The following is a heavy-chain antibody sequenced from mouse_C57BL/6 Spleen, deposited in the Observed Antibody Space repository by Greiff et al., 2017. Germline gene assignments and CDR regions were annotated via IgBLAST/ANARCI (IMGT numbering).Heavy chain of an antibody. CDR1: GFNIKDDY. J-gene: IGHJ2*01. Sequence: EVKLVESGAELVRPGASVKLSCTASGFNIKDDYMHWVKQRPEQGLEWIGWIDPENGDPEYASKFQGKATITADTSANTAYLQLSSLTSEDAAVYYCTGYYGSMFDYWGQGTTLTVSS. D-gene: IGHD1-1*01. CDR2: IDPENGDP. CDR3: TGYYGSMFDY. V-gene: IGHV14-4*01.